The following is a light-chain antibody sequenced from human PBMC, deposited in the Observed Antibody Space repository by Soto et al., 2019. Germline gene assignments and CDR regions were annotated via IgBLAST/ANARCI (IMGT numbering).Light chain of an antibody. CDR2: DVT. CDR3: SSNTINSTV. J-gene: IGLJ1*01. Sequence: QSALTQPASVSGSPGKSITISCTGTSGDVGSYNTVSWYQQYPGKAPKLMIYDVTNRPSGVSNRFSGSKSGNTASLTISGLQAEDEADYYCSSNTINSTVFGSGTKLTVL. CDR1: SGDVGSYNT. V-gene: IGLV2-14*03.